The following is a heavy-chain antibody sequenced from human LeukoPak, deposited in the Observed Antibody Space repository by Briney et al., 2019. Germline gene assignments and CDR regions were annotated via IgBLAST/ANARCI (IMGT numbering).Heavy chain of an antibody. V-gene: IGHV3-53*01. CDR1: GFTVSSNY. D-gene: IGHD3-22*01. CDR3: AKENGYYYKGFDY. Sequence: GSLRLSCAASGFTVSSNYMSRVRQAPGKGLEWVSIIYSGGSTHYADSVKGRFTISRDNSKNTLYLQMNSLRAEDTAVYYCAKENGYYYKGFDYWGQGTLVTVSS. CDR2: IYSGGST. J-gene: IGHJ4*02.